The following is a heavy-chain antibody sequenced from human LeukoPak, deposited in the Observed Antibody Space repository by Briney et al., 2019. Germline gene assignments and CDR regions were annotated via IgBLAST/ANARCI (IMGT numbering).Heavy chain of an antibody. V-gene: IGHV3-20*04. CDR2: INWNGGST. CDR3: ARAPMVPANNYYYYYMDV. J-gene: IGHJ6*03. D-gene: IGHD6-13*01. CDR1: GFTFDDYG. Sequence: PGGSLRLSCAASGFTFDDYGMNWVRQAPGKGLEWVSGINWNGGSTAYADSVKGRFTISRDNAKNSLYLQMNSLRAEDTALYYCARAPMVPANNYYYYYMDVWGKGTTVTVSS.